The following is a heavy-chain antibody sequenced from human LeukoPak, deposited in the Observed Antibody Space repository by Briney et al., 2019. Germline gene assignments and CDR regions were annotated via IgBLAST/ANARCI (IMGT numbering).Heavy chain of an antibody. D-gene: IGHD2-15*01. V-gene: IGHV1-46*01. J-gene: IGHJ4*02. Sequence: ASVKVSCKASGYTFTSYYMHRVRQAPGQGLEWMGIINPSGGSTSYAQKFQGRVTMTRDTSTSTVYMELSSLRSEDTAVYYCARDRSPVVVAAQYYFDYWGQGTLVTVSS. CDR1: GYTFTSYY. CDR3: ARDRSPVVVAAQYYFDY. CDR2: INPSGGST.